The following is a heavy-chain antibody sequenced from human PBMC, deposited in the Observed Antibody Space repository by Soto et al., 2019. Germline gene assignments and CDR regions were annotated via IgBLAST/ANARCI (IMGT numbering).Heavy chain of an antibody. V-gene: IGHV3-30-3*01. J-gene: IGHJ3*02. CDR3: AREDSGYYVDAFDI. CDR1: GFTFRSYA. CDR2: ISYDGSNK. Sequence: QVKLVESGGGVVQPGRSLRLSCAASGFTFRSYAMHWVRQAPGKGLEWVAVISYDGSNKFYADSVKGRFTISRDNSKDRLYLQMNSPRAEDTAVYYCAREDSGYYVDAFDIWGQGTRVTVSS. D-gene: IGHD5-12*01.